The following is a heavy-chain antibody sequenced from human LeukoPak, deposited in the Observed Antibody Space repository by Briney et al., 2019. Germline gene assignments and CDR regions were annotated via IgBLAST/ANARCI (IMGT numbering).Heavy chain of an antibody. V-gene: IGHV4-61*02. J-gene: IGHJ5*02. CDR2: IFTSGTT. D-gene: IGHD1-1*01. Sequence: SETLSLTCTVSGASINSGNYYWTWIRQPAGKGLEWIGRIFTSGTTNCNPSLKSRVSISVDTSNNQCSLKLTSVTAADTAMYYCARVGGTENWFDPWGQGTLVTVSS. CDR1: GASINSGNYY. CDR3: ARVGGTENWFDP.